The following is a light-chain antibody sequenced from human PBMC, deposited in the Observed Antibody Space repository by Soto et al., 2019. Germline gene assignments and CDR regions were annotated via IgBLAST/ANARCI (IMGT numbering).Light chain of an antibody. V-gene: IGKV1-33*01. CDR1: QDISNY. CDR3: QQYDNPNLTVT. J-gene: IGKJ4*01. CDR2: DAA. Sequence: DIQMTQSPYSLSASVGDRVTITCQASQDISNYLNWYQQKPGKAPKLLIYDAANLETGVPSRFSVSGSGTDFTLTISSLQPEDIATYYCQQYDNPNLTVTFGGGTKVEIK.